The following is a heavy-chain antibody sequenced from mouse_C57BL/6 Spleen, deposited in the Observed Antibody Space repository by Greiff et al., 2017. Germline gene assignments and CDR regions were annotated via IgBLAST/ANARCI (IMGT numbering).Heavy chain of an antibody. J-gene: IGHJ2*01. D-gene: IGHD2-1*01. CDR2: IDPEDGET. CDR1: GFNIKDYY. CDR3: AREENGNYGGY. Sequence: VQLKESGAELVKPGASVKLSCTASGFNIKDYYMHWVKQRTEQGLEWIGRIDPEDGETKYAPKFPGKATITADTSSNTAYLQLSSLTSEDTAVYYCAREENGNYGGYWGQGTTLTVSS. V-gene: IGHV14-2*01.